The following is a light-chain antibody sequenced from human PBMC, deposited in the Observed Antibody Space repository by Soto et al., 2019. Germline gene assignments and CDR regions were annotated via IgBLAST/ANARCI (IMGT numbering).Light chain of an antibody. J-gene: IGKJ1*01. CDR2: GAS. V-gene: IGKV3-15*01. CDR3: QQCNNQRT. CDR1: QSVSSN. Sequence: EIVMTQSPATLSVSPGERATLSCRASQSVSSNLAWYQQKPGQAPRLLIYGASTRATGIPARFSGSGSGTEFTLTISSLQSEDFAVYYCQQCNNQRTFGQGTKVEIK.